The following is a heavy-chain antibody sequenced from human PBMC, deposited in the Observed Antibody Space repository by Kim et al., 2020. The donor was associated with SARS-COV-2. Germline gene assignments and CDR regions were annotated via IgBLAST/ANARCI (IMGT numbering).Heavy chain of an antibody. Sequence: GGSLRLSCAASGFTFSSYAMHWVRQAPGKGLEWVAVISYDGSNKYYVDSVKGRFTISRDNSKNTLYLQMNSLRAEDTAVYYRARQYGSGSSYYYYGMDV. V-gene: IGHV3-30*04. CDR2: ISYDGSNK. D-gene: IGHD3-10*01. CDR1: GFTFSSYA. J-gene: IGHJ6*01. CDR3: ARQYGSGSSYYYYGMDV.